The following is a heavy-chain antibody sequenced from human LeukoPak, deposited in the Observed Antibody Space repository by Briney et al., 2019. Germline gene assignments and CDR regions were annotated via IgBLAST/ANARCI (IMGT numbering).Heavy chain of an antibody. V-gene: IGHV1-18*01. Sequence: GASVKVSCKASGYTFTSYGISWVRQTPGQGLEWMGWISAYNGNTNYAQKLQGRVTMTTDTSTSTAYMELRSLGSDDTAVYYCARSPAVVATDYFDYWGQGTLVTVSS. J-gene: IGHJ4*02. CDR1: GYTFTSYG. CDR2: ISAYNGNT. CDR3: ARSPAVVATDYFDY. D-gene: IGHD5-12*01.